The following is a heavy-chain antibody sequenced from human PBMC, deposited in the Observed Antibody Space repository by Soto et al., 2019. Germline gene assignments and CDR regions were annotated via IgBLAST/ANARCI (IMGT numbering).Heavy chain of an antibody. V-gene: IGHV4-30-2*01. CDR2: IYHSGST. J-gene: IGHJ4*02. D-gene: IGHD3-22*01. Sequence: SETLALTCAVSGGSISSGGYSWSWIRQPPGKGLEWIGYIYHSGSTYYNPSLKSRVTISVDRSKNQFSLKLSSVTAADTAVYYCAREWNDSSGYYRHFDYWGQGTLVTVSS. CDR1: GGSISSGGYS. CDR3: AREWNDSSGYYRHFDY.